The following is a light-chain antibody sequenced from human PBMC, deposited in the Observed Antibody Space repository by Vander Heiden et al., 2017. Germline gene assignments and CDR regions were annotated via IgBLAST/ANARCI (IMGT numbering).Light chain of an antibody. CDR2: GKN. CDR3: NSRDSSGNSHVV. CDR1: SLRSDY. V-gene: IGLV3-19*01. J-gene: IGLJ2*01. Sequence: SSELTQDPAVSVALGQTVRITCQGDSLRSDYASWYQQKPGQAPVLVIYGKNNRPSGIPDRFSGSSSGNTASLTITGAQAEDEADYYCNSRDSSGNSHVVFGGGTKLTVL.